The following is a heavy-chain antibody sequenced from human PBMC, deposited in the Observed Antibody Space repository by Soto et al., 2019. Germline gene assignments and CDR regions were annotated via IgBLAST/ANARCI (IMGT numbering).Heavy chain of an antibody. D-gene: IGHD5-12*01. CDR2: INAGEGYT. CDR3: ARAISGYVT. J-gene: IGHJ5*02. V-gene: IGHV1-3*01. CDR1: GITYSTYA. Sequence: QVHLVQSGAEVKHPGASVRVSCKAYGITYSTYAIHWVRQAPGQGLEWMGWINAGEGYTRYSQDFQGRVTRTTVTSASTTYMDLSNLTFEATAVYYCARAISGYVTWGQGTQVTVSS.